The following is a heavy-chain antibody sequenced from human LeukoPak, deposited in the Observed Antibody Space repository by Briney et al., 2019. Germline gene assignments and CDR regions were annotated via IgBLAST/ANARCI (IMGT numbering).Heavy chain of an antibody. J-gene: IGHJ4*02. D-gene: IGHD5-18*01. V-gene: IGHV4-38-2*01. CDR2: IYHSGST. Sequence: SETLSLTCAVSGYSISSGYYWGWIRQPPGKGLEWIGSIYHSGSTYYNPSLKSRVTISVDTSKNQFSLKLSSVTAADTAVYYCARQSPDTAMAAFGYWGQGTLVTVSS. CDR1: GYSISSGYY. CDR3: ARQSPDTAMAAFGY.